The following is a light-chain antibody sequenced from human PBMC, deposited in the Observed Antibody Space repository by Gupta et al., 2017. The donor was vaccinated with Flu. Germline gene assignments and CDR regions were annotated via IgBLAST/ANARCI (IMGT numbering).Light chain of an antibody. Sequence: TSSDFGGYNYVSWYQQYPGKAPKLMIYEVSKRPSGVPDRFSGSKSGNTASLTVSGLQPEDEADYHCSSFAGNNNLVFGGGTKLTVL. J-gene: IGLJ3*02. CDR3: SSFAGNNNLV. V-gene: IGLV2-8*01. CDR2: EVS. CDR1: SSDFGGYNY.